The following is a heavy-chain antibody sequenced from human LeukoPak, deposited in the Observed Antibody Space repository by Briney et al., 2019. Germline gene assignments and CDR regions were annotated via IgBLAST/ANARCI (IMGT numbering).Heavy chain of an antibody. CDR1: GYTFTSYG. V-gene: IGHV1-18*01. Sequence: ASVKVSCKASGYTFTSYGISWVRQAPGQGLEWMGLISAYNGNTNYAQKPQGRVTMTTDTSTSTAYMELRSLRSDDAAVYYCARQKQWLAYFDYWGQGTLVTVSS. CDR3: ARQKQWLAYFDY. J-gene: IGHJ4*02. CDR2: ISAYNGNT. D-gene: IGHD6-19*01.